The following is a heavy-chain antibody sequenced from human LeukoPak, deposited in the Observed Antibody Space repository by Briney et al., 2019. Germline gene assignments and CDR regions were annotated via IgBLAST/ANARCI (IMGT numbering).Heavy chain of an antibody. J-gene: IGHJ4*02. V-gene: IGHV3-23*01. CDR1: GFTFSNHG. CDR3: AKDDAWLRFGE. Sequence: KAGGSLRLSCAASGFTFSNHGMNWVRQAPGKGLEWVSGISPSGDIRYYADSVKGRFTISRDNSKNTLYLEVISLTAEDTAVYYCAKDDAWLRFGEWSQGTLVTVSS. CDR2: ISPSGDIR. D-gene: IGHD3-10*01.